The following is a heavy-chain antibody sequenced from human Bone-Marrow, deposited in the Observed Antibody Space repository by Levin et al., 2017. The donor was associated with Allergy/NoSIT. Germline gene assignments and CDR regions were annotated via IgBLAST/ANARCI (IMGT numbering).Heavy chain of an antibody. CDR3: ARHYTLDV. J-gene: IGHJ6*02. V-gene: IGHV5-51*01. CDR1: GYTFITYY. CDR2: IYPGDSDT. Sequence: ASVKVSCKGSGYTFITYYNAWVRQMPGKGLEWVGIIYPGDSDTRYSPSFRGQVTISADKSISTAYLQWDSLKASDTATYYCARHYTLDVWGQGTTVTVSS.